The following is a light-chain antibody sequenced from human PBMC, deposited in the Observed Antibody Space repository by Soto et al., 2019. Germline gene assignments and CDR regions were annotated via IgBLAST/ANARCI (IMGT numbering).Light chain of an antibody. CDR2: RAS. CDR1: QSVSSTY. V-gene: IGKV3-20*01. J-gene: IGKJ5*01. CDR3: QQYGSSPIT. Sequence: ERVYKQTXGPLSLPHVEXXXXXXXXIQSVSSTYLAWYQQKXGQAPRLLIYRASXRATGIPDRFSGSGSGTDFTLNTSRLEPEDFAVYYCQQYGSSPITFGQGTRTEIK.